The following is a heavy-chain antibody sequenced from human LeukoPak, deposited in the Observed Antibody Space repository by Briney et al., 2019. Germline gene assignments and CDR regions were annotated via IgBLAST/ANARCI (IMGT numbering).Heavy chain of an antibody. CDR2: IYYSGST. CDR3: ARASGTTSYCFDY. Sequence: SETLSLTCGVYGGSFSDYYWSWIRQPPGKGLEWIGYIYYSGSTYYNPSLKSRVTISVDTSKNQFSLKLSSVTAADTAVYYCARASGTTSYCFDYWGQGTLVTVSS. CDR1: GGSFSDYY. J-gene: IGHJ4*02. D-gene: IGHD1-1*01. V-gene: IGHV4-34*09.